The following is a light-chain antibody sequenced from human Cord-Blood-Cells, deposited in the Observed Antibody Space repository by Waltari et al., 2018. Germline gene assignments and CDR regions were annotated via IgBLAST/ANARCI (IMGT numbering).Light chain of an antibody. V-gene: IGKV2-28*01. J-gene: IGKJ3*01. CDR1: QSLLHSTGYNY. CDR3: MQALQTPLT. CDR2: LGA. Sequence: DIVMTQSLLPLPVTPRETASTSCRSSQSLLHSTGYNYLDWYLQKPGQSPQLLIYLGANRASGGPDKFSGSGSGTNFTRKISRVEAEDVGVYYCMQALQTPLTFGPGTKVDIK.